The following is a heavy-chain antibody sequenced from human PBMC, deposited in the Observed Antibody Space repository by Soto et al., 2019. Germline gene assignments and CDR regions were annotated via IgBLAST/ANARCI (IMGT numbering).Heavy chain of an antibody. V-gene: IGHV3-23*01. CDR3: AKGVGGGNSVYFDF. J-gene: IGHJ4*02. CDR2: ISTSGGTT. D-gene: IGHD3-10*01. CDR1: GFTFSSYA. Sequence: GGSLRLSCVASGFTFSSYAMNWVRQAPGKGLEWVSVISTSGGTTYYADSVKGRFTISRDNSKNTLYVQMHSLRAEDTAVYYCAKGVGGGNSVYFDFWGQGTVVTVSS.